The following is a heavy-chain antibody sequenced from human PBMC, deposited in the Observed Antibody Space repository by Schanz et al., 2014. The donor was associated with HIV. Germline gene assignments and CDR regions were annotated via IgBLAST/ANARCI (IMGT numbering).Heavy chain of an antibody. CDR2: INALGTTT. CDR1: GFTFSNDW. J-gene: IGHJ6*02. CDR3: ARDWRPNYDFWSGSIGVIGMDV. D-gene: IGHD3-3*01. V-gene: IGHV3-74*01. Sequence: EVQLVESGGGLVQPGGSLRLSCAASGFTFSNDWMHWVRQAPGKGLVWVSRINALGTTTAYADSVKGRFAISRDNAKRTLYLQMNSLRAEDTAVYYCARDWRPNYDFWSGSIGVIGMDVWGQGTTVTVSS.